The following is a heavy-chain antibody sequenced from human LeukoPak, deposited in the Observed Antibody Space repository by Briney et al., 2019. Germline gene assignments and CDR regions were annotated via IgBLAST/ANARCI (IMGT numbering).Heavy chain of an antibody. CDR2: IYYSGST. D-gene: IGHD3-9*01. CDR3: ARRVSYYDILTGYYAPTFDY. CDR1: GGSFSSYY. Sequence: SETLSLTCAVYGGSFSSYYWGWIRQPPGKGLEWIGSIYYSGSTYYNPSLKSRVTISVDTSKNQFSLKLSSVTAADTAVYYCARRVSYYDILTGYYAPTFDYWGQGTLVTVSS. V-gene: IGHV4-39*01. J-gene: IGHJ4*02.